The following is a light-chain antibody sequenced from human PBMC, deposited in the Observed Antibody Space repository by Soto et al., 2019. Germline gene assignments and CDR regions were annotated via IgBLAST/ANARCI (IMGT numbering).Light chain of an antibody. CDR3: QQRSNWPPIT. J-gene: IGKJ5*01. V-gene: IGKV3D-20*02. CDR1: QSVSSSY. Sequence: PGDRFSLSCRASQSVSSSYLTWYQQKPGQAPRLLIYGASTRATGIPARFSGSGSGTDFTLTISSLEPEDFAIYYCQQRSNWPPITFGQGTLPEVK. CDR2: GAS.